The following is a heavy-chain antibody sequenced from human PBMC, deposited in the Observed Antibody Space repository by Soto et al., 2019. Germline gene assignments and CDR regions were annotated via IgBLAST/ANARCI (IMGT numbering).Heavy chain of an antibody. D-gene: IGHD6-13*01. CDR2: IYYSGST. CDR3: ARRSRIETTRDAFDI. Sequence: SETLSLTCTVSGGSISSSSYYWSWIRQPPGKGLEWIGSIYYSGSTYYNPSLKSRVTISVDTSKNQFSLKLSSVTAADTAVYYCARRSRIETTRDAFDIWGQGTMVTVSS. V-gene: IGHV4-39*01. CDR1: GGSISSSSYY. J-gene: IGHJ3*02.